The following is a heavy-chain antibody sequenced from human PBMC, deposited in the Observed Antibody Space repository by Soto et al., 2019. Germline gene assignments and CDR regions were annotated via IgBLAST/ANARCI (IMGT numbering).Heavy chain of an antibody. Sequence: QVQLVESGGGVVQPGRSLRLSCAASGFTFSSYGMHWVRQAPGKGLEWVAVISYDGSNKYYADSVKGGFTISRDNSKNTLYLQMNSLRAEDTAVYYCAKDAQSGYDFDYYYYMDVWGKGTTVTVSS. V-gene: IGHV3-30*18. CDR2: ISYDGSNK. D-gene: IGHD5-12*01. CDR1: GFTFSSYG. CDR3: AKDAQSGYDFDYYYYMDV. J-gene: IGHJ6*03.